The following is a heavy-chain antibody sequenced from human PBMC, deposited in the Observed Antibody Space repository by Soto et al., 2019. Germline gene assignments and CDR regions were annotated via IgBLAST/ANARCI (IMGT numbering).Heavy chain of an antibody. Sequence: ASVKVSCKASGYTFTSYDINWVRQATGQGLEWMGWMNPNSGNTGYAQKFQGRVTMTRSTSISTAYMELSSLRSEDTAVYYCAIRMGVNWNEAIYYWGQGTLVTVSS. D-gene: IGHD1-1*01. J-gene: IGHJ4*02. V-gene: IGHV1-8*01. CDR3: AIRMGVNWNEAIYY. CDR1: GYTFTSYD. CDR2: MNPNSGNT.